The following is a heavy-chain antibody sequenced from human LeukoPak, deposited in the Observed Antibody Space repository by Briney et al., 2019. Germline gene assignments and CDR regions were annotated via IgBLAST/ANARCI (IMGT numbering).Heavy chain of an antibody. Sequence: GGSLRLSCAASGFSFSIYRMNWVRQAPGKGLEWVSAISGSGGSTYYADSVKGRFTISRDNSKNTLYLQMNSLRAEDTAVYYCARALGYCSSASCYYFDNWGQGTLVTVSS. CDR1: GFSFSIYR. D-gene: IGHD2-2*01. CDR2: ISGSGGST. J-gene: IGHJ4*02. CDR3: ARALGYCSSASCYYFDN. V-gene: IGHV3-23*01.